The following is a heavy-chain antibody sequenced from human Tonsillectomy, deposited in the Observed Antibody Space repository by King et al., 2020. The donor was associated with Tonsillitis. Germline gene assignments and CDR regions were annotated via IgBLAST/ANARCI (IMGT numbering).Heavy chain of an antibody. CDR2: IYSGGST. V-gene: IGHV3-53*01. J-gene: IGHJ5*02. CDR3: ARAPAYQDWVDP. D-gene: IGHD2-2*01. CDR1: GFTVSSNY. Sequence: VQLVESGGGLIQPGGSLRLSCAASGFTVSSNYMSWVRQAPGKGLEWVSVIYSGGSTYYADSVKGRFTISMDNSKNKLYLQMNSLRDEVTAVYYCARAPAYQDWVDPWGQGTLVTVSS.